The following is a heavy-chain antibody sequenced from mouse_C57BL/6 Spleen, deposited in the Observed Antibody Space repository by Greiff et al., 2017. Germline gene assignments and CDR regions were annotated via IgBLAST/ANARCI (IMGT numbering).Heavy chain of an antibody. J-gene: IGHJ2*01. V-gene: IGHV1-81*01. CDR3: AREGLRSLFDY. Sequence: VKLQQSGAELARPGASVKLSCKASGYTFSSYGISWVKQRTGQGLEWIGEIYPRSGNTYYNEKFKGKATLTADKSSSTAYMELRSLTSEDSAVYFCAREGLRSLFDYWGQGTTLTVSS. CDR2: IYPRSGNT. D-gene: IGHD2-4*01. CDR1: GYTFSSYG.